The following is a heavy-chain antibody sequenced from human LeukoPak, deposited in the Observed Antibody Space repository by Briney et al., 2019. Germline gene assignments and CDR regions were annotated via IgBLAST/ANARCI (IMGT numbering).Heavy chain of an antibody. CDR3: ARGPYSSGSSADY. CDR2: INSSDTYT. J-gene: IGHJ4*02. Sequence: GGSLRLSCAASGFTFSDYYMSWIRQAPGKGLEWVSYINSSDTYTNYADSVKGRFTISRDNAKNSLYLRMNSLRAEDTAVYYCARGPYSSGSSADYWGQGTLVTVSS. V-gene: IGHV3-11*06. D-gene: IGHD6-19*01. CDR1: GFTFSDYY.